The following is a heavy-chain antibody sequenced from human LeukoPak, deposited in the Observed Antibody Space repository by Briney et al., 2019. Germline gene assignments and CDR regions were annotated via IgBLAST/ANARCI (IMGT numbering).Heavy chain of an antibody. V-gene: IGHV3-30*02. Sequence: GGSLRLSCAASGFTFSSYGMHWVRQAPGKGLEWVAFIRYGGSNKYNADSVKGRFTISRDNSKNTLYLQMNSLRAEDTALYYCAKGSIGYSHGYTDYWGQGTLVTVSS. CDR3: AKGSIGYSHGYTDY. CDR2: IRYGGSNK. D-gene: IGHD5-18*01. CDR1: GFTFSSYG. J-gene: IGHJ4*02.